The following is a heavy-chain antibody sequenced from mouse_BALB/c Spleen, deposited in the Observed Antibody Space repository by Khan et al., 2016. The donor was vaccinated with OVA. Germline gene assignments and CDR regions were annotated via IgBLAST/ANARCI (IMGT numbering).Heavy chain of an antibody. J-gene: IGHJ2*01. CDR1: GYTFTSYW. Sequence: QVQLQQPGAELVKAGASVKMSCKASGYTFTSYWMHWVKQRLGQGLEWFAETNPTNGRTYYNEKFKSKATLTVDKSSSTAYMLLSGPTFEDSAGYYGERIKKIVATYFDYWGQGTTLTVSS. CDR3: ERIKKIVATYFDY. V-gene: IGHV1S81*02. CDR2: TNPTNGRT. D-gene: IGHD1-1*01.